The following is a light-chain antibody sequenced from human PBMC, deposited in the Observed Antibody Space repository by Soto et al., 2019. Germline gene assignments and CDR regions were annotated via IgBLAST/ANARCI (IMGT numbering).Light chain of an antibody. CDR3: QQYNNWPPAWT. J-gene: IGKJ1*01. V-gene: IGKV3-15*01. Sequence: EIVLTQSPGTLSLSPGERATLSCGASQSVSSGHLAWYQQKPGQAPRLLIYGASTRATGIPARFSGSGSGTQFTLTISSLQSEDFAVYYCQQYNNWPPAWTFGQGTKVDIK. CDR1: QSVSSGH. CDR2: GAS.